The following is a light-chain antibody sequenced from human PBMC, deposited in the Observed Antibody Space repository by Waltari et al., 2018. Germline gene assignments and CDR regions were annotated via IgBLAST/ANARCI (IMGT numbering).Light chain of an antibody. V-gene: IGKV1-8*01. CDR2: AAS. Sequence: AIRITQSPSSLSASTGDRVTITCRASQGISSYLDWYQQKPGKAPKLLIYAASTLQSGVPSRFSGSGSGTDFTLTISCLQSEDFATYYCQQYYSYPWTFGQGTKVEIK. J-gene: IGKJ1*01. CDR3: QQYYSYPWT. CDR1: QGISSY.